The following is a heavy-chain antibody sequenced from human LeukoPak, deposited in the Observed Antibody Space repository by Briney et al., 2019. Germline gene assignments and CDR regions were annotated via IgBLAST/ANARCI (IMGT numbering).Heavy chain of an antibody. CDR2: TNPNSGNT. D-gene: IGHD1-26*01. V-gene: IGHV1-8*01. CDR3: ASFSGSYPNWFDP. CDR1: GYTFTSYD. Sequence: ASVKVSCKASGYTFTSYDINWVRQATGQGLEWMGWTNPNSGNTGYAQKFQGRVTMTRNTSISTAYMELSSLRSEDTAVYYCASFSGSYPNWFDPWGQGTLVTVSS. J-gene: IGHJ5*02.